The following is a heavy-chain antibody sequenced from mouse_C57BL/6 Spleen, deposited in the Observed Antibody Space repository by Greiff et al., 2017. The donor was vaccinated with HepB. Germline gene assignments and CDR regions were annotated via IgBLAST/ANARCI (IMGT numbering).Heavy chain of an antibody. CDR2: SRNKANDYTT. Sequence: EVQGVESGGGLVQSGRSLRLSCATSGFTFSDFYMEWVRQAPGKGLEWIAASRNKANDYTTEYSASVKGRFIVSRDTSQSILYLQMNALRAEDTAIYYCARDAGPFGYFDVWGTGTTVTVSS. J-gene: IGHJ1*03. CDR1: GFTFSDFY. CDR3: ARDAGPFGYFDV. V-gene: IGHV7-1*01.